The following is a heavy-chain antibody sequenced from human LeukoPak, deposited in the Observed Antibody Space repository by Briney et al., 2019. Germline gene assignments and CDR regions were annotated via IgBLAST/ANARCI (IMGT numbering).Heavy chain of an antibody. CDR3: ARDLGGYSYGWYYYYMDV. CDR1: GGSISSSSNY. Sequence: SETLSLTCTVSGGSISSSSNYWGWIRQPPGKGLEWIGNIYYSGTTYYNPSLKSRVTISVDTSKNQFSLRLSSVTAADTAVYYCARDLGGYSYGWYYYYMDVWGKGTTVTISS. CDR2: IYYSGTT. J-gene: IGHJ6*03. V-gene: IGHV4-39*07. D-gene: IGHD5-18*01.